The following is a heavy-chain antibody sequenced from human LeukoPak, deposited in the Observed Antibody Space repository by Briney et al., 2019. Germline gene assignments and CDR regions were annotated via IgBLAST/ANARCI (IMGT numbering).Heavy chain of an antibody. D-gene: IGHD2-2*01. J-gene: IGHJ4*02. Sequence: GGSLRLSCAASGFTFSSYAMSWVRQAPGKGLEWVSAISGSGGSTYYADSVKGRFTISRDNSKNTLYLQMNSLRAEDTAVYYCAKDGDIVVVPGSDYWGQGTLVTVSS. V-gene: IGHV3-23*01. CDR3: AKDGDIVVVPGSDY. CDR1: GFTFSSYA. CDR2: ISGSGGST.